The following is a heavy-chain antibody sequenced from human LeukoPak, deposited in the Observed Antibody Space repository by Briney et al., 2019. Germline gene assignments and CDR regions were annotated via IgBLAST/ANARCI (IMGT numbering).Heavy chain of an antibody. CDR2: IYYSGST. CDR1: GGSISSYC. D-gene: IGHD3-10*01. Sequence: SETLSLTCTVSGGSISSYCWSWIRQPPGKGLEWIGYIYYSGSTNYNPSLKSRVTISVDTSKNQFSLKLSSVTAADTAVYYCARDRGADIWGQGTMVTVSS. CDR3: ARDRGADI. V-gene: IGHV4-59*01. J-gene: IGHJ3*02.